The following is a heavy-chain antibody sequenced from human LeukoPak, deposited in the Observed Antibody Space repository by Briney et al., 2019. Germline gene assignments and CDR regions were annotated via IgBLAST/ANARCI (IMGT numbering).Heavy chain of an antibody. CDR2: MNPNSGNT. V-gene: IGHV1-8*01. CDR1: GYTFTSYD. Sequence: ASVKVSCTASGYTFTSYDINWVRQATGQGLEWMGWMNPNSGNTGYAQKLQGRVTMTRNTSISTAYMELSSLRSEDTAVYYCARGLRYCSSTSCRDYWGQGTLVTVSS. CDR3: ARGLRYCSSTSCRDY. D-gene: IGHD2-2*01. J-gene: IGHJ4*02.